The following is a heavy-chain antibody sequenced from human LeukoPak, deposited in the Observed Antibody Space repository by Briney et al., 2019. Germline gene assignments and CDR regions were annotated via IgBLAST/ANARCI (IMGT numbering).Heavy chain of an antibody. CDR2: MNPNSVNT. J-gene: IGHJ3*02. CDR1: GYTFNIDG. CDR3: ARGLGMSYAFDI. Sequence: ASVKVSCKASGYTFNIDGVNWVRQATGQGLEWMGWMNPNSVNTVYAQKFQGRVTMTRSTSISTAYMELSSLRSHDTAVYYCARGLGMSYAFDIWGQGTMVTVSS. V-gene: IGHV1-8*01. D-gene: IGHD3-16*01.